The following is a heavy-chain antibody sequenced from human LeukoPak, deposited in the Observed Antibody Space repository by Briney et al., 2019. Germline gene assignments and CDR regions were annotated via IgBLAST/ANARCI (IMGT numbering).Heavy chain of an antibody. CDR2: ISWNSGSI. V-gene: IGHV3-9*03. CDR3: AKGPGRYYDSSGYFDI. CDR1: GFTFDDYA. Sequence: GGSLRLSCAASGFTFDDYAMHWVRQAPGKGLEWVSGISWNSGSIGYADSVKGRFTISRDNAKNSLYLQMNSLRAEDMALYYCAKGPGRYYDSSGYFDIWGQGTMVTVSS. D-gene: IGHD3-22*01. J-gene: IGHJ3*02.